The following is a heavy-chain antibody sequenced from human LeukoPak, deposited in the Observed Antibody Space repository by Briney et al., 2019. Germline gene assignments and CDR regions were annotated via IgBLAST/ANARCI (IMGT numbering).Heavy chain of an antibody. CDR2: IYTSGST. J-gene: IGHJ6*03. D-gene: IGHD6-13*01. CDR3: AREKAAAGTGWGNYYYYYMDV. V-gene: IGHV4-4*07. CDR1: GGSISSYY. Sequence: SETLSLTCTVSGGSISSYYWSWLRQPAGKGLEWIGRIYTSGSTNYNPSLKSRVTMSVDTSKNQFSLKLSSVTAADTAVYYCAREKAAAGTGWGNYYYYYMDVWGKGTTVTVSS.